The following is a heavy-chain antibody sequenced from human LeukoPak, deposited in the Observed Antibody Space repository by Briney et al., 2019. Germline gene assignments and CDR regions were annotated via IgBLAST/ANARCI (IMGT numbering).Heavy chain of an antibody. D-gene: IGHD3-10*01. CDR3: ASRYYYGLGSYYTRDY. J-gene: IGHJ4*02. Sequence: GGSLRLSCAASGFTFSSYAMSWVRQAPGKGLEWVSAISGSGGSTYYADSVKGRFTISRDNSKNTLYLQMNSLRAEDTAVYYCASRYYYGLGSYYTRDYWGQGTLVTVSS. CDR1: GFTFSSYA. CDR2: ISGSGGST. V-gene: IGHV3-23*01.